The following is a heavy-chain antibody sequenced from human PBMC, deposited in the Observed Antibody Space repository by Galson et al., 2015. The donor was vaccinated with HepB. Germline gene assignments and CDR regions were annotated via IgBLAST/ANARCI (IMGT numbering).Heavy chain of an antibody. J-gene: IGHJ4*02. CDR2: IGRSGGST. CDR1: EFTFSSYA. D-gene: IGHD2-8*02. Sequence: SLRLSCAASEFTFSSYAMSWVRQAPGKGLEWVSGIGRSGGSTYYADSVKGRFTISRDNSKNTLYLQMNSLRAEDTAVYYCAKGGRGLAGGVWCFDYWGQGTLVTVSS. V-gene: IGHV3-23*01. CDR3: AKGGRGLAGGVWCFDY.